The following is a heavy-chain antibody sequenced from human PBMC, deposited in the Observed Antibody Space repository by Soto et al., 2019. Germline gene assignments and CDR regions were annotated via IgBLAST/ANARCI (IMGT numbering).Heavy chain of an antibody. Sequence: EEQLVESGGGLVQPGGSLRLSCVVSGFTFAKYWMHWVRQAPGKGLVWVARIETDGTTQTYADSVEGRFTISRDNAKNTLYLHMNSLRAEDTAVYYCGRQAALWEKVDFRGHGTPVTISP. D-gene: IGHD3-10*01. CDR3: GRQAALWEKVDF. J-gene: IGHJ1*01. CDR1: GFTFAKYW. V-gene: IGHV3-74*02. CDR2: IETDGTTQ.